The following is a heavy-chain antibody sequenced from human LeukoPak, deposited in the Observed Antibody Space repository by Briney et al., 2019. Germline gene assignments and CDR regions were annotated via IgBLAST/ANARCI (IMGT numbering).Heavy chain of an antibody. J-gene: IGHJ5*02. CDR1: GGSISSSSYH. Sequence: SETLSLTCTVSGGSISSSSYHWGWIRQPPGKGLEWIGSIYYSGSTYYNPSLKSRVTISVDTSKNQFSLKLSSVTAADTAVYYCARGSIHSSPWGQGTLVTVSS. CDR2: IYYSGST. V-gene: IGHV4-39*07. CDR3: ARGSIHSSP. D-gene: IGHD6-19*01.